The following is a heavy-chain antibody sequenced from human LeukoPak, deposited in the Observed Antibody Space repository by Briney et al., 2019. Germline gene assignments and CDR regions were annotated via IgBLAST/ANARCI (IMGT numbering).Heavy chain of an antibody. CDR3: ARVRIAPAGTADYFYYHYMDV. CDR1: GFTFSSYA. Sequence: PGGSLRLSCAASGFTFSSYAMHWVRQAPGKGLEYVSAISSNGGSTYYANSVKGRFTISRDNSKNTLYLQMGSLRADDTAVYFCARVRIAPAGTADYFYYHYMDVWGKGTTVAVSS. J-gene: IGHJ6*03. CDR2: ISSNGGST. V-gene: IGHV3-64*01. D-gene: IGHD6-13*01.